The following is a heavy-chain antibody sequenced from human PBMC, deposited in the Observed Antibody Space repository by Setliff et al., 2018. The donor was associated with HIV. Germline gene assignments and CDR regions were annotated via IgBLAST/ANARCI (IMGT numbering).Heavy chain of an antibody. CDR2: ISGSSNTI. CDR3: TKDHLSGWASDC. V-gene: IGHV3-11*04. CDR1: GISFNDYY. J-gene: IGHJ4*02. Sequence: GGSLRLSCAASGISFNDYYMYWIRQAPGKGLEWVSCISGSSNTIHYADSVKGRFTISRDNAKNSVYLQMNSLRVEDTAMYYCTKDHLSGWASDCWGQGTLVTVSS. D-gene: IGHD6-19*01.